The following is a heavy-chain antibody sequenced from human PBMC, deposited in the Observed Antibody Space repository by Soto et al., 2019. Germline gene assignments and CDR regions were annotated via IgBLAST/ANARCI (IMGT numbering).Heavy chain of an antibody. CDR2: INKDGSNT. CDR3: ASNPIGGYRFDV. V-gene: IGHV3-74*01. D-gene: IGHD3-22*01. J-gene: IGHJ3*01. Sequence: EVQLVESGGGLVQPGGSLRLSCAASGFTFSSYWMHWVRQAPGKGLVWVSRINKDGSNTNYADSVKGRFTTSRDNAKNTLYLQMNSLRAEDTAVYYCASNPIGGYRFDVWGQGTMVTVSS. CDR1: GFTFSSYW.